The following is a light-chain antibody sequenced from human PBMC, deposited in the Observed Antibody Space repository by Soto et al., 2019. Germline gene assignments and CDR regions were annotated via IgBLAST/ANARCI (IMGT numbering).Light chain of an antibody. CDR3: QHRSNWPS. CDR1: QGVSSY. J-gene: IGKJ3*01. Sequence: EIVLTQSPATLSLAPGERATLSCRASQGVSSYLAWYQQKPGQAPRLLIYDASNRATGIPARFSGSGSGTDFTLTISSLEPEDFAVYYCQHRSNWPSFGPGTKVDIK. CDR2: DAS. V-gene: IGKV3-11*01.